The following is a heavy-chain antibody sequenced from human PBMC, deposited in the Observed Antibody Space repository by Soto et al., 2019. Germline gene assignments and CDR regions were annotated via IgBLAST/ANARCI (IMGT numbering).Heavy chain of an antibody. CDR1: GYTFTSYA. V-gene: IGHV1-3*01. CDR3: ARSGIQHGDYGYYFYYIDV. CDR2: INAGNGNT. J-gene: IGHJ6*03. Sequence: ASVKVSCKASGYTFTSYAMHWVRQAPGQRLEGGGWINAGNGNTKYSQKFKGGVTITSDTSASTAYMELSSLRSQDTAVYSCARSGIQHGDYGYYFYYIDVWGKGTTVTVSS. D-gene: IGHD4-17*01.